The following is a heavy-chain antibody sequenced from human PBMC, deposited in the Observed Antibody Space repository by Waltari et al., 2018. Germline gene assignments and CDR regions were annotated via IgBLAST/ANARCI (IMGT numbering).Heavy chain of an antibody. D-gene: IGHD2-2*01. J-gene: IGHJ5*02. CDR1: GYIFTNYG. Sequence: QVQLVQSGAEVKKPGASLKVSCKASGYIFTNYGISWVRQAPGQGLEWMGWVSGNNGYTNFAQQFLGRLTMAKDTSTNTVYMELSRLTSDDTAVYYCAKDRHQLIEEGFLLALDPWGQGTLVTVSS. CDR2: VSGNNGYT. CDR3: AKDRHQLIEEGFLLALDP. V-gene: IGHV1-18*04.